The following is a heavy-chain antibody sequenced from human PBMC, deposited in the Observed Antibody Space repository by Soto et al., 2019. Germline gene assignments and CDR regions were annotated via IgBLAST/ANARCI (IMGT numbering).Heavy chain of an antibody. D-gene: IGHD3-3*01. V-gene: IGHV3-30-3*01. CDR2: ISYDGSNK. CDR3: ARVTIFGVATDELYYYYGMDV. CDR1: GFTFSSYA. Sequence: GGSLRLSCAASGFTFSSYAMHWVRQAPGKGLEWVAVISYDGSNKYYADSVKGRFTISRDNSKNTLYLQMNSLRAEDTAVYYCARVTIFGVATDELYYYYGMDVWGQGTTVTVSS. J-gene: IGHJ6*02.